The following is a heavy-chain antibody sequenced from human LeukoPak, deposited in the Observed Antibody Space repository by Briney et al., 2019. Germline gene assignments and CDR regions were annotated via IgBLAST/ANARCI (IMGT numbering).Heavy chain of an antibody. D-gene: IGHD3-10*01. CDR3: ARSGELLSSYFDY. CDR2: INHSGST. J-gene: IGHJ4*02. V-gene: IGHV4-34*01. Sequence: SETLSLTCAVYGGSFSGYYWSWIRQPPGKGLEWIGEINHSGSTNYNPSLKSRVTISVDTSKNQFSLKLSSMTAADTAVYYCARSGELLSSYFDYWGQGTLVTVSS. CDR1: GGSFSGYY.